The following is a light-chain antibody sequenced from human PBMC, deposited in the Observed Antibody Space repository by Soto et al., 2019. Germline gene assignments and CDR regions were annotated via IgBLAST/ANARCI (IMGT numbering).Light chain of an antibody. J-gene: IGKJ4*01. CDR1: QSVSSSY. V-gene: IGKV3-20*01. CDR2: GAS. CDR3: QQFSSYPLT. Sequence: EIVLTQSPGTLSLARGERATLSCRASQSVSSSYLAWYQQKPGQAPRLLIYGASSRATGIPDRFSGSGSGTDFTLTISRLEPEDFAVYYCQQFSSYPLTFGGGTKVDIK.